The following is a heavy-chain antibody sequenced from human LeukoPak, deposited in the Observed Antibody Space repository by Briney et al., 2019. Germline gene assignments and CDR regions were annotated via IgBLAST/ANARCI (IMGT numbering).Heavy chain of an antibody. CDR1: GSTFSSYG. V-gene: IGHV3-33*01. J-gene: IGHJ3*02. CDR2: IWYDGSNK. CDR3: ARAYCSSTSCYYDAFDI. D-gene: IGHD2-2*01. Sequence: PGGSLRLSCAASGSTFSSYGMHWVRQAPGKGLEWVAVIWYDGSNKYYADSVKGRFTISRDNSKNTLYLQMNSLRAEDTAVYYCARAYCSSTSCYYDAFDIWGQGTMVTVSS.